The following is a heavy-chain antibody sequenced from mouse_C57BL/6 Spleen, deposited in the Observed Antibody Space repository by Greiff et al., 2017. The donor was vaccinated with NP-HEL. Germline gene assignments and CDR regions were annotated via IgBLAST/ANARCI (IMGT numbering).Heavy chain of an antibody. Sequence: EVQLVESGGGLVKPGGSLKLSCAASGFTFSDYGMHWVRQAPEKGLEWVAYISSGSSTIYYADTVKGRFTISRDNAKNTRFLQMTSLRSEDTAMYYCARTGDYYGPYYHAMDYWGQGTSVTVSS. D-gene: IGHD1-1*01. CDR3: ARTGDYYGPYYHAMDY. J-gene: IGHJ4*01. CDR2: ISSGSSTI. V-gene: IGHV5-17*01. CDR1: GFTFSDYG.